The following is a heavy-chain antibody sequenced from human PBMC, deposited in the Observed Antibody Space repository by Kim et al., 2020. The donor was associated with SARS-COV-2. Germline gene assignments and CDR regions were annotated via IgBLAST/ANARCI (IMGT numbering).Heavy chain of an antibody. Sequence: GGSLRLSCAASGFIFDTYAMHWVRQTPGRRLEYVSAISSNGADPYYADSVKGRLIISRDNSKNTMYLQMGSLRAEDMAVYYCAREGRHCSGTACYLFDYWGQGTLVTVSS. CDR3: AREGRHCSGTACYLFDY. J-gene: IGHJ4*02. D-gene: IGHD2-2*01. CDR1: GFIFDTYA. CDR2: ISSNGADP. V-gene: IGHV3-64*02.